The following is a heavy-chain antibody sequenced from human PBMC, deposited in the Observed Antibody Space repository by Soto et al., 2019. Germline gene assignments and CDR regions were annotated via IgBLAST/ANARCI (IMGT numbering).Heavy chain of an antibody. CDR3: ARDDPVYCSSTSCYHY. CDR1: GGTFSSYA. Sequence: GASVKVSCKASGGTFSSYAISWVRQAPGQGLEWMGGIIPIFGTANYAQKFQGRVTITADESTSTAYMELSSLRSEDTAVYYCARDDPVYCSSTSCYHYWGQGTLVTVSS. V-gene: IGHV1-69*13. D-gene: IGHD2-2*01. CDR2: IIPIFGTA. J-gene: IGHJ4*02.